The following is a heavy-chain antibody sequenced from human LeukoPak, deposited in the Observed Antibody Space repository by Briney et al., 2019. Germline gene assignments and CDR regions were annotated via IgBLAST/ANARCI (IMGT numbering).Heavy chain of an antibody. Sequence: GASVKVSFKASGYTFIDYYIHWVRQAPGQGLEWMGIINPSGGGTSYAQKFQGRVTMTRDTSTSTVYMELSSLTSEDTVIYYCARIGGYGIFDYWGQGTLVTVSP. V-gene: IGHV1-46*01. J-gene: IGHJ4*02. CDR3: ARIGGYGIFDY. CDR2: INPSGGGT. CDR1: GYTFIDYY. D-gene: IGHD6-25*01.